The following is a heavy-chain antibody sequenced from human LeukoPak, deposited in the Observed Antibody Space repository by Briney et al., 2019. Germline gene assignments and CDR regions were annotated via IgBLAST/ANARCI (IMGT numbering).Heavy chain of an antibody. J-gene: IGHJ4*02. V-gene: IGHV3-9*01. D-gene: IGHD3-10*01. Sequence: GGSLRLSCAASGFTFDDYAMHWVRQAPGKGLEWVSGISWNSGILGYADSVKGRFTISRDNAKNSLSLQMNSLRVDDTALYYCARGAPYYGSGSYSFDYWGQGTLVTVSS. CDR3: ARGAPYYGSGSYSFDY. CDR1: GFTFDDYA. CDR2: ISWNSGIL.